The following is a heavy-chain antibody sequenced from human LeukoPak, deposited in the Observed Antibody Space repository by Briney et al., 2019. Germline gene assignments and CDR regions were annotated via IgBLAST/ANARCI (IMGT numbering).Heavy chain of an antibody. J-gene: IGHJ3*02. CDR2: IYYSGST. CDR3: ARGTIFGVVIFDAFDI. V-gene: IGHV4-31*11. CDR1: GGSFSGYY. Sequence: SETLSLTCAVYGGSFSGYYWSWIRQHPGKGLEWIGYIYYSGSTYYNPSLKSRVTKSVDTSKNQFSLKLSSVTAADTAVYYCARGTIFGVVIFDAFDIWGQGTMVTVSS. D-gene: IGHD3-3*01.